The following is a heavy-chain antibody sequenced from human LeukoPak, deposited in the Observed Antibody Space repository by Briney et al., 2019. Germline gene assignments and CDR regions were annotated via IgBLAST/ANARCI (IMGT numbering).Heavy chain of an antibody. V-gene: IGHV3-21*01. Sequence: PGGSLRPSCAASGFTFSSYSMNWVRQAPGKGLEWVSSISSSSSYIYYADSVKGRFTISRDNSKNTLYLQMNSLRAEDTAVYYCAKGRGWEASYYYYYMDVWGKGTTVTISS. CDR1: GFTFSSYS. J-gene: IGHJ6*03. D-gene: IGHD1-26*01. CDR3: AKGRGWEASYYYYYMDV. CDR2: ISSSSSYI.